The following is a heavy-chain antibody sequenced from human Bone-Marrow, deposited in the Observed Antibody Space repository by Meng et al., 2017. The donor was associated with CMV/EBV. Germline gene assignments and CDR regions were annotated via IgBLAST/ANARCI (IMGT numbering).Heavy chain of an antibody. V-gene: IGHV3-33*08. Sequence: GGSLRLSCAASGFTFSSYGMHWVRQAPGKGLEWVAVIWYDGSNKYYADSVKGRFTISRDNSKNTLYLQMNSLRAEDTAVYYCARDRDSYGMDVWGQGTTVTVPS. CDR1: GFTFSSYG. CDR3: ARDRDSYGMDV. J-gene: IGHJ6*02. CDR2: IWYDGSNK.